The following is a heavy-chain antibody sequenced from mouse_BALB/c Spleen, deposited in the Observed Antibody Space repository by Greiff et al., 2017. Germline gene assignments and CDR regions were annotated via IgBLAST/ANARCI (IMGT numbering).Heavy chain of an antibody. CDR2: IWAGGST. CDR3: ARDRGNGAMDY. D-gene: IGHD2-1*01. V-gene: IGHV2-9*02. CDR1: GFSLTSYG. J-gene: IGHJ4*01. Sequence: VQLQQSGPGLVAPSQSLSITCTVSGFSLTSYGVSWVRQPPGKGLEWLGVIWAGGSTNYNSALMSRLSISKDNSKSQVFLKMNSLQTDDTAMYYCARDRGNGAMDYWGQGTSVTVSS.